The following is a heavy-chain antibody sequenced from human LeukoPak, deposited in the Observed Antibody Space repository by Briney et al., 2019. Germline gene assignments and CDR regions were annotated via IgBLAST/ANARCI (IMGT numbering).Heavy chain of an antibody. V-gene: IGHV1-18*01. CDR1: GYTFTSYG. J-gene: IGHJ3*02. D-gene: IGHD2-2*01. CDR3: ARDRVVPAATLDAFDI. Sequence: ASVKVSCKASGYTFTSYGISWVRQAPGQGLEWMGWISAYNGNTNYAQKLQGRVTMTTDTSTSTAYMELSSLRSEDTAVYYCARDRVVPAATLDAFDIWGQGTMVTVSS. CDR2: ISAYNGNT.